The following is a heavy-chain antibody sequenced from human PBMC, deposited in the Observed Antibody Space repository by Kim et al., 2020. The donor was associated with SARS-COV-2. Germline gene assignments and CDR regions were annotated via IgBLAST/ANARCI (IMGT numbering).Heavy chain of an antibody. V-gene: IGHV3-30*18. CDR1: GFTFSSYG. Sequence: GGSLRLSCAASGFTFSSYGMHWVRQAPGKGLEWVAVISYDGSNKYYADSVKGRFTISRDNSKNTLYLQMNSLRAEDTAVYYCAKDAATVVQYGMDVWGQGTTVTVSS. CDR3: AKDAATVVQYGMDV. J-gene: IGHJ6*02. D-gene: IGHD4-17*01. CDR2: ISYDGSNK.